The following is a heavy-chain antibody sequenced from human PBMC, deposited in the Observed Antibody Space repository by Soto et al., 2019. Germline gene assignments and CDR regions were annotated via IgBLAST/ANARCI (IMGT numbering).Heavy chain of an antibody. J-gene: IGHJ2*01. CDR2: IYHSGST. Sequence: QLQLQESGSGLVKPLQTLSLTCAVSGGSISSGGYSWSWIRQPPGKGLEWIGYIYHSGSTYYNPSLKSRVTISVDRSKNQFSLKLSSVTAADTAVYYCARVAGATNRRYFDLWGRGTLVTVSS. V-gene: IGHV4-30-2*01. D-gene: IGHD1-26*01. CDR3: ARVAGATNRRYFDL. CDR1: GGSISSGGYS.